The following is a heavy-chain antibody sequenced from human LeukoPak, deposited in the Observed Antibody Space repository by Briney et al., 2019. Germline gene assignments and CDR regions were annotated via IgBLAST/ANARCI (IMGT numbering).Heavy chain of an antibody. CDR1: GFTFSSYS. V-gene: IGHV3-48*02. Sequence: PGGSLRLSCAASGFTFSSYSMNWVRQAPGKGLEWVSYISSSGSTIYYADSVKGRFTISRDNAKNSLYLQMNSLRDEDTAVYYCARELGHENSGSYYGLDYWGQGTLVTVSS. CDR2: ISSSGSTI. CDR3: ARELGHENSGSYYGLDY. D-gene: IGHD1-26*01. J-gene: IGHJ4*02.